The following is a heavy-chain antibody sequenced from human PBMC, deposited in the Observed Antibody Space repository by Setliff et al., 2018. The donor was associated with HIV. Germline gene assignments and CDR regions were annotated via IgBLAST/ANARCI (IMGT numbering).Heavy chain of an antibody. CDR2: IYYRGSA. J-gene: IGHJ5*02. Sequence: SETLSLTCSVSGGSISTTNYYWGWVRQPPGKGLEWIGTIYYRGSAYYDLSLKSRVTLSVDTSKNSFSLNLTSVTAADTAVYFCARARGPPLPVLDLWGQGTLVTVSS. V-gene: IGHV4-39*07. CDR1: GGSISTTNYY. CDR3: ARARGPPLPVLDL. D-gene: IGHD3-10*01.